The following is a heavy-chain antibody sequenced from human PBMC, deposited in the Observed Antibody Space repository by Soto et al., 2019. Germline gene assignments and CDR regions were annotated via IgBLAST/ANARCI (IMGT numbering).Heavy chain of an antibody. CDR3: ARDRDGYNSVDY. CDR2: IYYSGTT. V-gene: IGHV4-31*03. Sequence: QVQLQESGPGLVKPSQTLSLTCTVSGDSIISGGYYWTWIRQHPGKGLEWVGYIYYSGTTYYNPSLESRLTISVDTSKNQYARKLNAVSAADTAVYYCARDRDGYNSVDYLGQGTLVTVSS. D-gene: IGHD5-12*01. J-gene: IGHJ4*02. CDR1: GDSIISGGYY.